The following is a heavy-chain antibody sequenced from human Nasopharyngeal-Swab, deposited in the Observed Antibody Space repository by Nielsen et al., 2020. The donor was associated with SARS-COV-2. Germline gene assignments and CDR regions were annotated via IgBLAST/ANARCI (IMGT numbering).Heavy chain of an antibody. CDR2: ISCDGSNK. CDR3: ARGSGSYKEILFDY. D-gene: IGHD1-26*01. J-gene: IGHJ4*02. CDR1: GFTFSSYG. Sequence: GGSLRLSCAASGFTFSSYGMHWVRQAPGKGLGWVAVISCDGSNKYYADSVKGRFTISRDNSKNTLYLQMNSLRAEDTAVYYCARGSGSYKEILFDYWGQGTLVTVSS. V-gene: IGHV3-30*03.